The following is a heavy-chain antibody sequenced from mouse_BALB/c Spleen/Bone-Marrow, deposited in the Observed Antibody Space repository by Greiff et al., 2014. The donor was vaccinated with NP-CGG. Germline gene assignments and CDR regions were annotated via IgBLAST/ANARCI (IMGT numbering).Heavy chain of an antibody. D-gene: IGHD1-1*02. CDR3: ARSGERYGAMDY. CDR2: ISDGGTYT. J-gene: IGHJ4*01. V-gene: IGHV5-4*02. CDR1: GFTFSDFY. Sequence: DVMLVESGGSLVKPGGSLKLSCAASGFTFSDFYMFWFRQTPEKRLEWVATISDGGTYTYYPDSVKGRFTISRDNAKNNLYLQMSSLKSEDTAMYYCARSGERYGAMDYWGQGTSVTVSS.